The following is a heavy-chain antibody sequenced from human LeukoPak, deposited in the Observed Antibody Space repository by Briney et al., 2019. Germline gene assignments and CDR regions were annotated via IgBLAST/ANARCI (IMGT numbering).Heavy chain of an antibody. Sequence: PSGTLSLTCAVSGGSISSGGWWSWVRQPPGKGLEWIGEVSYFGSAGYNPSLKSRVTISKDTSKNQFSLKLSSVTAADSAVYYCARDASGDLHAFDIWGQGTMVTVSA. V-gene: IGHV4-4*02. D-gene: IGHD7-27*01. CDR3: ARDASGDLHAFDI. CDR1: GGSISSGGW. J-gene: IGHJ3*02. CDR2: VSYFGSA.